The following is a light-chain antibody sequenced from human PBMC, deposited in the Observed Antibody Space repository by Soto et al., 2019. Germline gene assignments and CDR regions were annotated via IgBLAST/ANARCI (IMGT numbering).Light chain of an antibody. Sequence: EIKLTQSPSTLSLSPGDRATISCRASQSVSSYLAWYQQKPGQAPRLLIYDASNRATGIPARFSGSGSGTDFALTISSLEPEDFAVYYCQQRSNWPRTFGQGTKVDIK. CDR1: QSVSSY. J-gene: IGKJ1*01. CDR3: QQRSNWPRT. V-gene: IGKV3-11*01. CDR2: DAS.